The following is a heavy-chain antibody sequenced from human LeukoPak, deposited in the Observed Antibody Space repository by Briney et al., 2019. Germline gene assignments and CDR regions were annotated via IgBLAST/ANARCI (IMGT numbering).Heavy chain of an antibody. V-gene: IGHV3-23*01. Sequence: GGSLRLSCAASGFTFSSYAMSWVRQAPEKRLERVTAISGSGGSTYYADSVKGRFTIPRDNSNNTLYLQMNSLRAEDTAVYYCPKPLGLGEAPSFDYWGQGTLVPVSS. CDR2: ISGSGGST. CDR3: PKPLGLGEAPSFDY. CDR1: GFTFSSYA. D-gene: IGHD1-26*01. J-gene: IGHJ4*02.